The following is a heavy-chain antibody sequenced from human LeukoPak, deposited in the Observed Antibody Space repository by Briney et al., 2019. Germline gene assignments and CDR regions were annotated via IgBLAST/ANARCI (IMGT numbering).Heavy chain of an antibody. Sequence: SETLSLTCTVSGGSISSGDYYWSWLRQPPGKGLEWIGYIYYSGSTYYNPSLKSRVTISVDTSKNQFSLKLSSVTAADTAVYYCARVGYSGYDSHYYYGMDVWGKGTTVTVSS. CDR2: IYYSGST. J-gene: IGHJ6*04. V-gene: IGHV4-30-4*01. CDR3: ARVGYSGYDSHYYYGMDV. D-gene: IGHD5-12*01. CDR1: GGSISSGDYY.